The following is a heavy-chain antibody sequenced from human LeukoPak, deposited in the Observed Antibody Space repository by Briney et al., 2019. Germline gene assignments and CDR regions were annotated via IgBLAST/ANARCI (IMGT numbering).Heavy chain of an antibody. Sequence: GGSLRLSCAASGFTFSSYGMPSVRQAPGKGLEWVAFIRYDGSNKYYADSVKGRFTISRDNSKNTLYLQMNSLRDEDMAVYYCAKDGGPDWSGPHYGGQGTLVTVSS. CDR2: IRYDGSNK. D-gene: IGHD3-9*01. CDR1: GFTFSSYG. J-gene: IGHJ4*02. CDR3: AKDGGPDWSGPHY. V-gene: IGHV3-30*02.